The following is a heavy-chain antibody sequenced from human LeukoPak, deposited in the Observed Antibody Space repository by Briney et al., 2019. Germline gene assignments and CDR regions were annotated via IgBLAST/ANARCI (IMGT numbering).Heavy chain of an antibody. CDR3: ARGGTLPRGVTSRIYYYYYYMDV. Sequence: SVKVSCKASGGTFSSYAISWVRQAPGQGLEWMGGIIPIFGTANYAQKFQGRVTITADESTSTAYMELSSLRSEDTAVYYCARGGTLPRGVTSRIYYYYYYMDVWGKGTTVTVSS. D-gene: IGHD2-21*02. V-gene: IGHV1-69*13. CDR1: GGTFSSYA. J-gene: IGHJ6*03. CDR2: IIPIFGTA.